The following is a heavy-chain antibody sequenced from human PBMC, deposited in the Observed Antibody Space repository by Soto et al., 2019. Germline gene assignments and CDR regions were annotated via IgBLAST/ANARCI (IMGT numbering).Heavy chain of an antibody. D-gene: IGHD5-12*01. J-gene: IGHJ6*02. V-gene: IGHV4-59*01. Sequence: PSETLSLTCAVSGGSISSYYWSWIRQPPGKGLEWIGYIYYSGSTNYNPSLKSRVTISVDTSKNQFSLKLSSVTAADTAVYYCARGGIYSGYDYVDYYYYGMDVWGQGTTVTVSS. CDR1: GGSISSYY. CDR3: ARGGIYSGYDYVDYYYYGMDV. CDR2: IYYSGST.